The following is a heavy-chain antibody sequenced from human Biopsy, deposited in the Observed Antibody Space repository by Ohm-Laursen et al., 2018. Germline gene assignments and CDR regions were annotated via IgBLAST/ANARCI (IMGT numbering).Heavy chain of an antibody. V-gene: IGHV4-31*01. CDR3: ARRPYGGTRYWYFDL. CDR2: IYYSGTT. Sequence: TLSLTCTVSGGSASSGGFYWSWIRQHPGKGLEWIGYIYYSGTTYYNPSLNSLVTISVDTSKNQFSLKLNSVTAADTAVYYCARRPYGGTRYWYFDLWGRGTLVTVSS. D-gene: IGHD4-23*01. CDR1: GGSASSGGFY. J-gene: IGHJ2*01.